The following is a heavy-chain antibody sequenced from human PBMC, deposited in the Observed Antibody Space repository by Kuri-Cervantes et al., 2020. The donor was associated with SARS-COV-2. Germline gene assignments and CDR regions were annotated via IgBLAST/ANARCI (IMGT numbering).Heavy chain of an antibody. Sequence: GESLKISCAASGFTFSSYAMHWVRQAPGKGLEWVAVISYDGSNKYYADSVKGRFTISRDNSKNTLYLQMNSLRAEDTAAYYCAKEYYDFWSGYYYYYMDVWGKGTTVTVSS. CDR1: GFTFSSYA. D-gene: IGHD3-3*01. CDR3: AKEYYDFWSGYYYYYMDV. CDR2: ISYDGSNK. V-gene: IGHV3-30-3*01. J-gene: IGHJ6*03.